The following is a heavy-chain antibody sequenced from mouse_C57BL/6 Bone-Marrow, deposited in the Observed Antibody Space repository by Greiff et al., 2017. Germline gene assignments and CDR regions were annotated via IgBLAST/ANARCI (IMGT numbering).Heavy chain of an antibody. D-gene: IGHD3-2*02. V-gene: IGHV3-6*01. Sequence: ESGPGLVKPSQSLSFTCSVTGYSITSGYYWNWIRQFPGNKLEWMGYISYDGSNNYNPSLKNRISITRDTSKNQFFLKLNSVTTEDTAAYYWARRQLRPYDFDYCGQGTTLTVSS. CDR2: ISYDGSN. CDR3: ARRQLRPYDFDY. J-gene: IGHJ2*01. CDR1: GYSITSGYY.